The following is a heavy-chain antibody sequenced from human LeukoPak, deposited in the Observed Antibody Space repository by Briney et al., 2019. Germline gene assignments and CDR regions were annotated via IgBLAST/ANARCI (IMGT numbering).Heavy chain of an antibody. V-gene: IGHV4-39*01. CDR3: AKLTCSSTFCPLDY. J-gene: IGHJ4*02. Sequence: PSETLSLTCTVSGGSISSNSFFWAWIRQPPGKGLEWIGTVSYSGTTYYSPSLKSRVTISVDTSKNQFSLRLTSVTAADTALYYCAKLTCSSTFCPLDYWGQGTLVTVSS. CDR2: VSYSGTT. CDR1: GGSISSNSFF. D-gene: IGHD2-2*01.